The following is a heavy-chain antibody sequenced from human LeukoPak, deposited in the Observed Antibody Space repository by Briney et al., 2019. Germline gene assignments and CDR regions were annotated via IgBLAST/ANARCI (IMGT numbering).Heavy chain of an antibody. V-gene: IGHV1-69*05. D-gene: IGHD2-2*01. J-gene: IGHJ5*02. Sequence: SVKVSCKASGGTFSSYAISWVRQAPGQGLEWMGRIIPIFGTANYAQKFQGRVTITTDESTSTAYMELSSLRSEDTAVYYCARDPVPAAIGFGPWGQGTLVTVSS. CDR2: IIPIFGTA. CDR3: ARDPVPAAIGFGP. CDR1: GGTFSSYA.